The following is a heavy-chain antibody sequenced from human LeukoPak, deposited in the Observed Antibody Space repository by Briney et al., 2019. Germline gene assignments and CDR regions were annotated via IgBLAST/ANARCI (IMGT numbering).Heavy chain of an antibody. Sequence: GGSLRLSCAVSGFTFSGYTMNWVRQAPGKGLEWVSYICSSSSYIYYADPVTRRFTISIDDAKNSLYLQLNSRSADDAAVFYYARLGDYGVYDRCPICYWGQGTLVTVSS. CDR1: GFTFSGYT. CDR2: ICSSSSYI. V-gene: IGHV3-21*01. CDR3: ARLGDYGVYDRCPICY. D-gene: IGHD5/OR15-5a*01. J-gene: IGHJ4*02.